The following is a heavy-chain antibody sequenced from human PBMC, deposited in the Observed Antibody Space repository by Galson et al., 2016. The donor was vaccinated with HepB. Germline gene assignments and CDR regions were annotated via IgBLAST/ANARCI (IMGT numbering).Heavy chain of an antibody. J-gene: IGHJ6*02. CDR1: GFSFGAYA. Sequence: SLRLSCAASGFSFGAYAINWVRQAPGKGLEWVACIAQGGSTTYFADSVKGRFTISRDDSMGTVYLQMNSLRVEDTAVYYCAKDRGVVIAHTHGMDVWGQRTTVTVSS. CDR3: AKDRGVVIAHTHGMDV. V-gene: IGHV3-23*01. CDR2: IAQGGSTT. D-gene: IGHD2-21*01.